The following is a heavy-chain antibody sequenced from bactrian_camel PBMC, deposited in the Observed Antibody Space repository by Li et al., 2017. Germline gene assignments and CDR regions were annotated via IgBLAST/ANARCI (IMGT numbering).Heavy chain of an antibody. CDR1: GYTLPMN. CDR2: FATGAFGKR. CDR3: ATAYGGTWWFDFSD. Sequence: DVQLVESGGGSVQAGGSLRISCVASGYTLPMNMGWFRRLPGQEREGVAAFATGAFGKRYYADSVKGRITLSRGSAENTVYLQMYSLKSEDAALYYCATAYGGTWWFDFSDWGQGTQVTVS. D-gene: IGHD6*01. J-gene: IGHJ6*01. V-gene: IGHV3S40*01.